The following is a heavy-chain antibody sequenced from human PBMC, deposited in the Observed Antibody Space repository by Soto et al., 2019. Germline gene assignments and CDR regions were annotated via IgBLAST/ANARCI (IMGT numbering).Heavy chain of an antibody. Sequence: VQLVGSGGGVVQPGRSLRLSCAASGFTFSSYGMHWVRQAPGKGLEWVAVISYDGSNKYYADSVKGRFTISRDNSKNTLYLQMNSLRAEDTAVYYCAKNALYGDYVRYFDYWGQGTLVTVSS. CDR2: ISYDGSNK. V-gene: IGHV3-30*18. D-gene: IGHD4-17*01. CDR3: AKNALYGDYVRYFDY. J-gene: IGHJ4*02. CDR1: GFTFSSYG.